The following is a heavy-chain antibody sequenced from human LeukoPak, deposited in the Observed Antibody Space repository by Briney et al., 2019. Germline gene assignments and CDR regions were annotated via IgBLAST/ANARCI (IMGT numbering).Heavy chain of an antibody. J-gene: IGHJ1*01. V-gene: IGHV4-34*01. D-gene: IGHD4-17*01. CDR2: INHSGST. Sequence: SETLSLTCAVYGGSFSGYYWSWIRQPPGKGLEWIGEINHSGSTNYNPSLKSRVTILVDTSKNQFSLKLSSETAADTAVYYCARGHSPVTTKVSYFQHWGQGTLVTISS. CDR3: ARGHSPVTTKVSYFQH. CDR1: GGSFSGYY.